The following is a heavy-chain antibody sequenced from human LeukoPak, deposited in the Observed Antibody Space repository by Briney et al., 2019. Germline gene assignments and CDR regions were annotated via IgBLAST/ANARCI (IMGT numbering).Heavy chain of an antibody. V-gene: IGHV4-59*01. Sequence: SETLSLTCTVSGGSISSYYWSWIRQPPGKGLEWIGYIYYSGSTNYNPSLKSRVTISVDTSKNQFSLKLSSVTAADTAVYYCARGQSSSWYVHPYYYYYMDVWGKGTTVTTSS. D-gene: IGHD6-13*01. CDR3: ARGQSSSWYVHPYYYYYMDV. CDR2: IYYSGST. CDR1: GGSISSYY. J-gene: IGHJ6*03.